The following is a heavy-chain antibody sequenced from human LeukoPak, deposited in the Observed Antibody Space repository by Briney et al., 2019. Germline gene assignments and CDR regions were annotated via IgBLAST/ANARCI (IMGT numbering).Heavy chain of an antibody. Sequence: AASVKVSCKASGYTFTGYYMHWVRQAPGQGLEWMGWINPNSGGTNYAQKFQGRVAMTRDTSTSTAYMELRSLRSDDTAVYYCANGVDYWGQGTLVTVSS. CDR1: GYTFTGYY. CDR3: ANGVDY. CDR2: INPNSGGT. J-gene: IGHJ4*02. D-gene: IGHD5-24*01. V-gene: IGHV1-2*02.